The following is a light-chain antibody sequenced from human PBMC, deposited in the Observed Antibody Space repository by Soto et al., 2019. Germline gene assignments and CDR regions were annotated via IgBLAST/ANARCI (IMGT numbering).Light chain of an antibody. CDR3: QKYNSAPLT. CDR1: QAIGNY. V-gene: IGKV1-27*01. J-gene: IGKJ3*01. CDR2: AAS. Sequence: DIQVTQFPSSLSASVGDRITITCRASQAIGNYLAWYQQKPGKVPKLLIYAASTLQSGVPSRFSGSRSGTDFTLTVSSLQPEDVATYYCQKYNSAPLTFGPGTKVDI.